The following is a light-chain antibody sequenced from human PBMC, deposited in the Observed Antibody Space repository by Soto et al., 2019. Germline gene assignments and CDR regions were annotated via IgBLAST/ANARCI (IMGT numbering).Light chain of an antibody. CDR3: QQSNSTPRT. J-gene: IGKJ1*01. CDR2: DVS. V-gene: IGKV1-39*01. Sequence: DIQVTQSPSSLSASVGDRVTLTCRASQNITTFLNWYQHKPGKAPNLLIYDVSSLQSGVASRFIGSGSGTDFTLTISSLQPEDFATYYCQQSNSTPRTFGQGTRVDIK. CDR1: QNITTF.